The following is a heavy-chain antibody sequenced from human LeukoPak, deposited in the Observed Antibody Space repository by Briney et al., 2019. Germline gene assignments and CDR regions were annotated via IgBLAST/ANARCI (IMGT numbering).Heavy chain of an antibody. CDR2: INPNSGGT. CDR3: ARLRSGVNYYYYYMDV. V-gene: IGHV1-2*02. CDR1: GYTFTGYY. J-gene: IGHJ6*03. D-gene: IGHD3-10*01. Sequence: ASVKVSCKASGYTFTGYYMHWVRQAPGQGLEWMGWINPNSGGTNYAQKFQGRVTMTRDTSISTAYMELSRLRSDDTAVYYCARLRSGVNYYYYYMDVWGKGTTVTVSS.